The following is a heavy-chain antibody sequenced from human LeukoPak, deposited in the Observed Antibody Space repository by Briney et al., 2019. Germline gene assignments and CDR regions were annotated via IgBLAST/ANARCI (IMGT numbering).Heavy chain of an antibody. Sequence: SETLSLTCTVSGGSISSYYWSWIRQPPGKGLEWIGYIYYSGSTNYNPSLKSRVTISVDTSKNQFSLRLYSVTAADTAVYYCARKQGGTMYDVWGQGTQVTVSS. J-gene: IGHJ4*02. CDR1: GGSISSYY. CDR2: IYYSGST. D-gene: IGHD1-7*01. CDR3: ARKQGGTMYDV. V-gene: IGHV4-59*12.